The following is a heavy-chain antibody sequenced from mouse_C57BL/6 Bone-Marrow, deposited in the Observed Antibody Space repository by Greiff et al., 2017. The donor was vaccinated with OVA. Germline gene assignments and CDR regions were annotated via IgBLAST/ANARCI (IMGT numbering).Heavy chain of an antibody. D-gene: IGHD4-1*01. Sequence: LLESGPELVKPGASVKISCKASGYAFSSSWMNWVKQRPGKGLEWIGRIYPGDGDTNYNGKFKGKATLTADKSSSTAYMQLSSLTSEDSAVYFCAGTGTDDYWGQGTTLTVSS. V-gene: IGHV1-82*01. CDR2: IYPGDGDT. CDR1: GYAFSSSW. J-gene: IGHJ2*01. CDR3: AGTGTDDY.